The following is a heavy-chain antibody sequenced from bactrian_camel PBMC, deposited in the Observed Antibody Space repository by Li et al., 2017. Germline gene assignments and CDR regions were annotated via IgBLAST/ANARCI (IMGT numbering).Heavy chain of an antibody. CDR3: AADFSKFGYCDDSRVHADDFHY. D-gene: IGHD1*01. J-gene: IGHJ4*01. Sequence: HVQLVESGGGSVRAGVSLRLSCSASADALMYMAWFRQAPGQKREAVAAVSTGGSSTMYVDSVKGRFTISKDSAKNTLYLQMNNMKPEDTAVYYCAADFSKFGYCDDSRVHADDFHYWGQGTQVTV. CDR1: ADALMY. V-gene: IGHV3S53*01. CDR2: VSTGGSST.